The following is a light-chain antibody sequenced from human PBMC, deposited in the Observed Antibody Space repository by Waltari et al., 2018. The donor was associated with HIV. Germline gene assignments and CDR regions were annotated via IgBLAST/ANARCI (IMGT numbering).Light chain of an antibody. CDR2: GAS. V-gene: IGKV3-20*01. CDR1: QSVSSSF. Sequence: EIVLTQSPGTLSLSQGERATLSCRASQSVSSSFLAWYQQKPGQAPRLLIYGASSRATGIPDRFSGSGSGTDFTLTIGRLEPEDFAVYYCQHYGGSPGTFGPGTKVEIK. CDR3: QHYGGSPGT. J-gene: IGKJ1*01.